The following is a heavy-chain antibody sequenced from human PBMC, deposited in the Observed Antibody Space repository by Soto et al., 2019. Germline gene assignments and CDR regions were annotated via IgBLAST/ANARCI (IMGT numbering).Heavy chain of an antibody. CDR3: ARDKFPYCSSTSCSAYYYYGMDV. Sequence: GASVKVSCKASGYTFTSYGISWVRQAPGQGLEWMGWTSAYNGNTNYAQKLQGRVTMTTDTSTSTAYMELRSLRSDDTAVYYCARDKFPYCSSTSCSAYYYYGMDVWGQGTTVTVSS. CDR1: GYTFTSYG. V-gene: IGHV1-18*04. J-gene: IGHJ6*02. D-gene: IGHD2-2*01. CDR2: TSAYNGNT.